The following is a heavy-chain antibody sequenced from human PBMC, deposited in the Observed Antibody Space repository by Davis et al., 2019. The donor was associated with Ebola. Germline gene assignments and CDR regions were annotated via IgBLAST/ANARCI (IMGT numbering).Heavy chain of an antibody. CDR3: ARDLPGGDWYFDL. V-gene: IGHV3-30*02. Sequence: GESLKISCAASGFTFSSYGMHWVRQAPGKGLGWVAFIRYDGSNKYYAESVKGRFTIFRDNSKNTMNLQESSLRAEDTAVYYCARDLPGGDWYFDLWGHGTLVTVSS. D-gene: IGHD1-14*01. J-gene: IGHJ2*01. CDR1: GFTFSSYG. CDR2: IRYDGSNK.